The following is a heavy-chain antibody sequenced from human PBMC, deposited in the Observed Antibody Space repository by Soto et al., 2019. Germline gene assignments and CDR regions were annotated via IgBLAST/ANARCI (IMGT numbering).Heavy chain of an antibody. J-gene: IGHJ4*02. V-gene: IGHV1-18*04. CDR3: ARGPGYCSGGSCYSGFGY. CDR1: GYSFTSYG. Sequence: QVQLVQSGAEVKKPGASVKVSCKASGYSFTSYGISWVRQAPGQGLDWMGWISAYNGNTKYAQDVQGRVTMTTDTSTSTAYMELRSLRSDDTAVYYCARGPGYCSGGSCYSGFGYWGQGTLVTVSS. D-gene: IGHD2-15*01. CDR2: ISAYNGNT.